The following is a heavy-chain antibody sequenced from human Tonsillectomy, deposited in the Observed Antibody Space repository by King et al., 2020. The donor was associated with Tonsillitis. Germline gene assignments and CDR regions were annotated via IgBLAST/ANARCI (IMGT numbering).Heavy chain of an antibody. Sequence: VQLVESGGGVVQPGRSLRLSCAASGFTFSSYGMHWVRQAPGKGLEWVAVISYDGSNKYYADSVKGRFTISRDNSKNTLYLQMNSLRAEDTAVYYCAKTSPDHWGQGTLVTVSS. CDR1: GFTFSSYG. J-gene: IGHJ5*02. CDR2: ISYDGSNK. V-gene: IGHV3-30*18. CDR3: AKTSPDH.